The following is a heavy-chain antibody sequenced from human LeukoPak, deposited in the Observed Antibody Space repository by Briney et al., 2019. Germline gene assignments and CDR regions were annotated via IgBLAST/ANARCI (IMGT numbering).Heavy chain of an antibody. CDR2: FDPEDGET. J-gene: IGHJ6*02. CDR1: GYTLTELS. CDR3: ATSSHCSSTSCPYYYYGMDV. Sequence: ASVNVSCKVSGYTLTELSMHWVRQAPGKGLEWMGGFDPEDGETIYAQKFQGRVTMTEDTSTDTAYMELSSLRSEDTAVYYCATSSHCSSTSCPYYYYGMDVWGQGTTVTVSS. D-gene: IGHD2-2*01. V-gene: IGHV1-24*01.